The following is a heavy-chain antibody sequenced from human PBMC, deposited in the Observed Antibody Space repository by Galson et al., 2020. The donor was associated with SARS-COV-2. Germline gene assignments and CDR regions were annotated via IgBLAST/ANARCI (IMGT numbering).Heavy chain of an antibody. Sequence: ASETLSLTCTVSGGSISSGGYYWSWIRQHPGKGLEWIGYIYYSGSTYYNPSLKSRVTISVDTSKNQFSLKLSSVTAADTAVYYCARVYSSGWWYFDLWGRGTLVTVSS. J-gene: IGHJ2*01. D-gene: IGHD6-19*01. CDR1: GGSISSGGYY. CDR2: IYYSGST. V-gene: IGHV4-31*03. CDR3: ARVYSSGWWYFDL.